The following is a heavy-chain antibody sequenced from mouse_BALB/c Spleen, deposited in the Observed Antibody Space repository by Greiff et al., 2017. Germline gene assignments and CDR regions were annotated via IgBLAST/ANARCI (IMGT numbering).Heavy chain of an antibody. D-gene: IGHD2-2*01. J-gene: IGHJ4*01. Sequence: VQLQQSGAELARPGASVKMSCKASGYTFTSYTMHWVKQRPGPGLEWIGYINPSSGYTNYNQKFKDKATLTADKSSSTAYMQLSSLTSEDSAVYYGARSGGYDGMDYWGQGTSVTVSS. CDR1: GYTFTSYT. V-gene: IGHV1-4*01. CDR2: INPSSGYT. CDR3: ARSGGYDGMDY.